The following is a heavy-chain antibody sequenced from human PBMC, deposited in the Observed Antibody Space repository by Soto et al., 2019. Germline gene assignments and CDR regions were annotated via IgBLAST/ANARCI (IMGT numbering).Heavy chain of an antibody. V-gene: IGHV4-59*08. Sequence: SETLSLTCTVSGGSISSYYWSWIRQPPGKGLEWIGYIYYSGSTNYNPSLKSRVTISVDTSKNQFSLKLSSVTAADTAVYYCARRYGSFFDIWGQGTMVTV. CDR1: GGSISSYY. CDR3: ARRYGSFFDI. J-gene: IGHJ3*02. CDR2: IYYSGST. D-gene: IGHD3-10*01.